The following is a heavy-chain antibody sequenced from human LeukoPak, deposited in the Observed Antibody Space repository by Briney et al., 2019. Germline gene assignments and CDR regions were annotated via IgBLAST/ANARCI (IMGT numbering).Heavy chain of an antibody. Sequence: SVKVSCKASGGTFSGYAISWVRQAPGQGLEWMGRIVPIFGIANYAQKFQGRVTITADKSTSTAYMELSSLRSEDTAVYYCARAGFDLWFGDPSRLPGGAFDIWGQGPMVTVSS. J-gene: IGHJ3*02. CDR2: IVPIFGIA. V-gene: IGHV1-69*04. CDR1: GGTFSGYA. CDR3: ARAGFDLWFGDPSRLPGGAFDI. D-gene: IGHD3-10*01.